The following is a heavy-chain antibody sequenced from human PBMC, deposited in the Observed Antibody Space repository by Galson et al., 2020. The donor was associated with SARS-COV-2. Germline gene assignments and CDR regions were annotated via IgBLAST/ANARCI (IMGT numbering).Heavy chain of an antibody. CDR1: GFTFGSYA. V-gene: IGHV3-23*01. D-gene: IGHD2-8*01. CDR2: ISGGGDSV. Sequence: GGSLRLSCAASGFTFGSYAMSWVRQAPGKGLQWVSIISGGGDSVLYADSVKGRFTISRDTSKVYLQMNSLRVEDTAVYYCARGRGGSCTNGCSSRVLDCWGQGTLVTVSS. J-gene: IGHJ4*02. CDR3: ARGRGGSCTNGCSSRVLDC.